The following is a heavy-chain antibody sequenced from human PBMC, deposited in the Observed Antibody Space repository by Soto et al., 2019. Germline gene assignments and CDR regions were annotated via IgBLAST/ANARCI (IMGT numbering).Heavy chain of an antibody. D-gene: IGHD1-26*01. CDR2: IYYSGST. CDR3: ARRLSGSYFQDAFDI. V-gene: IGHV4-39*01. Sequence: QLQLQESGPGLVKPSETLSLTCTVSGGSISSSSYYWGWIRQSPGKGLEWIGSIYYSGSTYYNPSLKSRVTISVDTSKNQFSLKLSSVTAADTAVYYCARRLSGSYFQDAFDIWGQGTMVTVSS. CDR1: GGSISSSSYY. J-gene: IGHJ3*02.